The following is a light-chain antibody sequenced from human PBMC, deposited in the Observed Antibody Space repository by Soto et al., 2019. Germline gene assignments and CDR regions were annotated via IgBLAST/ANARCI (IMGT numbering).Light chain of an antibody. Sequence: EVVLTQSPDTLSLSPGERATFSCRASQSVPSNFLAWYQRQRGEAPRLLIYDASSRATGIPDRFSGSGSGTEFTLTISRLEPEDFAVYFCHQYGSSAGAFGPGTKVDI. CDR2: DAS. CDR1: QSVPSNF. CDR3: HQYGSSAGA. V-gene: IGKV3-20*01. J-gene: IGKJ1*01.